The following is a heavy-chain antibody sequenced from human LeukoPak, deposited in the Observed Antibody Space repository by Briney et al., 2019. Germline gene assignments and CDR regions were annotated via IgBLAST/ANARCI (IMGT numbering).Heavy chain of an antibody. CDR2: ISHHGSNE. J-gene: IGHJ4*02. Sequence: GGSLRLSCEASGFTFSTYPMHWVRQAPDKGLEWVATISHHGSNEYYADSVKGRFTISRDNSKNTLYLQMNNPRVEDTAIYYCARVHDTSGYYHYFDSWGQGTLVTVSS. D-gene: IGHD3-9*01. CDR3: ARVHDTSGYYHYFDS. CDR1: GFTFSTYP. V-gene: IGHV3-30*14.